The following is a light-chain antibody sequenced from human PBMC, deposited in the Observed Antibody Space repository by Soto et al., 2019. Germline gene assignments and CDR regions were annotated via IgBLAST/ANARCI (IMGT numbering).Light chain of an antibody. CDR3: SSYAGSNTLV. CDR1: SSDVGGYNY. J-gene: IGLJ2*01. Sequence: QSVLTQPPSASGSPGQSVTISCTGTSSDVGGYNYVSWYQRHPGKAPKLMIYEVSKRPSGVADRFSGSRSGNTASLTVSGLQAEDEADYSGSSYAGSNTLVFGEGTNLTVL. V-gene: IGLV2-8*01. CDR2: EVS.